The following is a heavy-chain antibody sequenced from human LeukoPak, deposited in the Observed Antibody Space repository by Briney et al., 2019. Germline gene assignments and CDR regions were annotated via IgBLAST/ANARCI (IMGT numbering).Heavy chain of an antibody. V-gene: IGHV3-23*01. Sequence: GGSLRLSCAASGFTFSSYAMTWVRQAPGKGLEWVSVISGSGGSTYYADPVKGRFTISRDNSKNTLYLQMNSLRAEDTAVYYCARGRGSYPYYFDYWGQGTLVTVSS. D-gene: IGHD1-26*01. CDR1: GFTFSSYA. J-gene: IGHJ4*02. CDR2: ISGSGGST. CDR3: ARGRGSYPYYFDY.